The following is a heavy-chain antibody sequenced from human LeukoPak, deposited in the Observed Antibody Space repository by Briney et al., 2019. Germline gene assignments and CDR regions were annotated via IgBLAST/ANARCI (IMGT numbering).Heavy chain of an antibody. CDR3: AKSLDGSGSYYNGDY. CDR1: GFTFSSRA. V-gene: IGHV3-23*01. J-gene: IGHJ4*02. Sequence: GGSLRLSCAASGFTFSSRAMNWVRQAPGKGLEWVSTISGSGDSTYYADSVAGRFVISRDNSKNTLYLQMNNLRAEDTALYFCAKSLDGSGSYYNGDYWGQGTLVTVSS. D-gene: IGHD3-10*01. CDR2: ISGSGDST.